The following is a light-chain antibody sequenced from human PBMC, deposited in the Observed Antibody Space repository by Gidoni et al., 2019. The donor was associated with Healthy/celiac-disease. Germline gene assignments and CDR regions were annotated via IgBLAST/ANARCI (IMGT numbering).Light chain of an antibody. CDR3: QQRSNWPPLT. Sequence: EIVLTQSPATRSLSPGERATLSCRASQSVSSYFAWYQQKPGQAPRLLIYDASNRATGIPARFSGSGSGTDFTLTISSLEPEDFAVYYCQQRSNWPPLTFGGGTKVEIK. CDR2: DAS. V-gene: IGKV3-11*01. J-gene: IGKJ4*01. CDR1: QSVSSY.